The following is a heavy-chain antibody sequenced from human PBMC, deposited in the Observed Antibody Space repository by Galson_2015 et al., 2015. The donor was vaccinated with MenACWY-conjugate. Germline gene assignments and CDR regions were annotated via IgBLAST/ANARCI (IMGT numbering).Heavy chain of an antibody. CDR2: IYYSGST. CDR3: ARLGIAVVAGNWFDP. V-gene: IGHV4-59*08. D-gene: IGHD6-19*01. CDR1: GGSISSYY. Sequence: SETLSLTCTVSGGSISSYYWSWIRQPPGKGLEWIGYIYYSGSTNYNPSLKSRVTISVDTSKNQFSLKLSSVTAADTAVYYCARLGIAVVAGNWFDPWGQGTLVTVSS. J-gene: IGHJ5*02.